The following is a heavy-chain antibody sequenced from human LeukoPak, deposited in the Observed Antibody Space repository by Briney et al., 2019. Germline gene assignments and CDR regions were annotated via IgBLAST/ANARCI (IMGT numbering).Heavy chain of an antibody. V-gene: IGHV4-59*01. CDR3: ARGATNFDY. CDR2: IYYSGST. D-gene: IGHD1-1*01. J-gene: IGHJ4*02. CDR1: GGSISSYY. Sequence: SETLSLTCTVSGGSISSYYWSWIRQPPGKGLEWIGYIYYSGSTNYNPSLKSRVTISVDTSKNQFSLKLSPVTAADTAVYYCARGATNFDYWGQGTLVTVSS.